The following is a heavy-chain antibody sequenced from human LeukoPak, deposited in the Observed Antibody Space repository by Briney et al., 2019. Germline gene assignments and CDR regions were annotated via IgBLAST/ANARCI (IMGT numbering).Heavy chain of an antibody. CDR2: IWYDGSSK. Sequence: GGSLRLSCAASGFSFSAYGVPWVRQAPGKGLEWVAVIWYDGSSKDYADSVKGRFTLSRDNSKNTLYLQMNSLTVEDTAVYYCARSQSSSLIDYWGQGTLVTVSS. CDR3: ARSQSSSLIDY. J-gene: IGHJ4*02. D-gene: IGHD6-13*01. V-gene: IGHV3-33*01. CDR1: GFSFSAYG.